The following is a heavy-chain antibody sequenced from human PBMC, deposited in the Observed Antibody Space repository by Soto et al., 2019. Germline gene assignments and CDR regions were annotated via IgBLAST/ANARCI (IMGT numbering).Heavy chain of an antibody. D-gene: IGHD5-18*01. CDR1: GFTVSSNY. J-gene: IGHJ6*03. V-gene: IGHV3-53*04. CDR3: ASSNGYKGSYYYYYMDV. CDR2: IYSGGST. Sequence: GGSLRLSCAASGFTVSSNYMSWVRQAPGKGLEWVSVIYSGGSTYYADSVKGRFTISRHNSKNTLYLQMNSLRAEDTAVYYCASSNGYKGSYYYYYMDVWGKGTTVTVSS.